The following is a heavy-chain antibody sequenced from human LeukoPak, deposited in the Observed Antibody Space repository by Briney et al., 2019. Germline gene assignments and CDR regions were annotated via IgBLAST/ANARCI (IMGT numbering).Heavy chain of an antibody. CDR2: ISAYNGNT. Sequence: GASVTVSCTASGYTFTSYGISWVRQAPGQGLEWMGWISAYNGNTNYAQKLQGRVTMTTDTSTSTAYMELRSLRSDDTAVYYCARDSVGATEFDYWGQGTLVTVSS. V-gene: IGHV1-18*01. CDR3: ARDSVGATEFDY. CDR1: GYTFTSYG. D-gene: IGHD1-26*01. J-gene: IGHJ4*02.